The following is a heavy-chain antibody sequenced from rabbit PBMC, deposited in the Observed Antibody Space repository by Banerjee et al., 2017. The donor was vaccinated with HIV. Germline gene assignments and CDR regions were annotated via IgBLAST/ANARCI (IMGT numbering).Heavy chain of an antibody. CDR2: IYTSSGRT. Sequence: QEQLEESGGDLVQPEGSLALTCTASGFSFSSSYWICWVRQAPGKGLEWIACIYTSSGRTFYASWVNGRFTISKTSSPTVTLQMTSLTAADTATYFCAKYGGINGYLGYFKLWGPGTLVTVS. V-gene: IGHV1S45*01. J-gene: IGHJ4*01. CDR1: GFSFSSSYW. D-gene: IGHD1-1*01. CDR3: AKYGGINGYLGYFKL.